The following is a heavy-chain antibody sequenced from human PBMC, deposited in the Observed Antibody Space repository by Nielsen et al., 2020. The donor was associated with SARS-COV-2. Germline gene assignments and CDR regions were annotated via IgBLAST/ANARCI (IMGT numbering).Heavy chain of an antibody. CDR2: IDAGKSNA. J-gene: IGHJ5*02. CDR3: ARAESGDWDGNWFDP. Sequence: ASVKVSCKASGYRFSSYAMHWVRQAPGQSLEWMGWIDAGKSNAKYSQGFQGRVSMTTDTSAGIGYMEMSGLTLEDTAVYYCARAESGDWDGNWFDPWGQGTLVTVSS. D-gene: IGHD2-21*02. CDR1: GYRFSSYA. V-gene: IGHV1-3*01.